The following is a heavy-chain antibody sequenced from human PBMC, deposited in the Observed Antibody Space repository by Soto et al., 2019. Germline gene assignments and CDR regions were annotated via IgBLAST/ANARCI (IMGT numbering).Heavy chain of an antibody. CDR1: GGSIGTYY. CDR2: IYYSGNT. J-gene: IGHJ6*02. D-gene: IGHD3-10*01. V-gene: IGHV4-59*01. CDR3: AREGLISGTSYYYYGMDF. Sequence: SETLSLTCTVSGGSIGTYYWSWIRQPPGKGLEWIGYIYYSGNTNYNPSLRRRVSISVDTSKNQFSLKLSSVTAADTAVYYCAREGLISGTSYYYYGMDFWGQGTTVTVSS.